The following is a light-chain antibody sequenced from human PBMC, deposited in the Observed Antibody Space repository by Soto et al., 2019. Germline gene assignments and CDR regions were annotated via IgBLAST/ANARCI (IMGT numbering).Light chain of an antibody. CDR1: QSVSTY. V-gene: IGKV3-11*01. Sequence: EIVLTQSPATLSLSPGQRATLSCRASQSVSTYLAWYQQKPSQAPRLLIYDASTRPTGIPASFSGSGSGTDFTLTITSLEPADFAVYYCQRRSNWPPSWTFGQGTKVEIK. CDR2: DAS. CDR3: QRRSNWPPSWT. J-gene: IGKJ1*01.